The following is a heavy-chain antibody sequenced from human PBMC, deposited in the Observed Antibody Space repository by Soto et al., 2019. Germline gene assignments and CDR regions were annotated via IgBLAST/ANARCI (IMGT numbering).Heavy chain of an antibody. V-gene: IGHV3-33*01. CDR1: GFTFSSYG. D-gene: IGHD4-17*01. Sequence: GGSLRLSCAASGFTFSSYGMHWVRQAPGKGLEWVAVIWYDGSNKYYADSVKGRFTISRDNSKNTLYLQMNSLRAEDTAVYYCARGAYGYDAFDIWGQGTMVTVSS. J-gene: IGHJ3*02. CDR2: IWYDGSNK. CDR3: ARGAYGYDAFDI.